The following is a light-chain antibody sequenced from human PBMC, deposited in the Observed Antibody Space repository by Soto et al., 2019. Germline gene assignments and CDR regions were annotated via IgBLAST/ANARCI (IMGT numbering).Light chain of an antibody. V-gene: IGLV8-61*01. Sequence: QTVVTQEPSFSVSPGGTVTLTCGLTSGSVSTTYYPSWYQQTPGQAPRTLIYSTNIRSSGVPDRFSGSILGNKAVLTITGAQADDESDYHCMLYMGGGLVVFGGRTKLTVL. CDR2: STN. CDR1: SGSVSTTYY. CDR3: MLYMGGGLVV. J-gene: IGLJ2*01.